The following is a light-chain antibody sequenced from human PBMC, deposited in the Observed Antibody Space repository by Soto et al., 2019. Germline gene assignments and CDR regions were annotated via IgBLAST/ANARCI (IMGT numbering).Light chain of an antibody. V-gene: IGKV1-39*01. CDR3: DLYYSYPRT. Sequence: DVEMARSPSSLSESVEDRVTITCRASQSISSYLNWYQQKPGKAPKLLIYAASSLQSGVPSRFSGSGSGTDFTLTTSCLQSEALETYYSDLYYSYPRTSGEGTKVDIK. J-gene: IGKJ1*01. CDR1: QSISSY. CDR2: AAS.